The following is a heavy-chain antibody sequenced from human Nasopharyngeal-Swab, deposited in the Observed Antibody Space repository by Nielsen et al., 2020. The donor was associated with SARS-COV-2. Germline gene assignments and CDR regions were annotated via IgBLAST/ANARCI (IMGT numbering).Heavy chain of an antibody. CDR1: GYTFTSYY. Sequence: ASVKVSCKASGYTFTSYYMHWVRQAPGQGLEWMGIINPSGGGTSYAQKFQGRVTMTRDTSTSTVYMELSSLRSEDTAVYYCARDLTKSIAVPGNYYYGMDVWGQGTTVTVSS. CDR3: ARDLTKSIAVPGNYYYGMDV. V-gene: IGHV1-46*01. D-gene: IGHD6-19*01. J-gene: IGHJ6*02. CDR2: INPSGGGT.